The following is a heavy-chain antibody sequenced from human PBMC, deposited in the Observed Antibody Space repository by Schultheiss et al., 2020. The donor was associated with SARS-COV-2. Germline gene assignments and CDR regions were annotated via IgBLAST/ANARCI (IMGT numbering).Heavy chain of an antibody. D-gene: IGHD6-19*01. CDR2: IYYSGST. J-gene: IGHJ6*02. Sequence: SETLSLTCTVSGGSISSYYWGWIRQPPGKGLEWIGYIYYSGSTYYNPSLKSRVTISVDTSKNQFSLKLSSVTAADTAVYYCARDRSSGNSYYYGMDVWGQGTTVTVSS. V-gene: IGHV4-59*01. CDR3: ARDRSSGNSYYYGMDV. CDR1: GGSISSYY.